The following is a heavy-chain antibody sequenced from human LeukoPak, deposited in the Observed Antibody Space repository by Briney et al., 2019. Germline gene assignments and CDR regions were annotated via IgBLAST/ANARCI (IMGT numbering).Heavy chain of an antibody. D-gene: IGHD6-19*01. CDR3: ARDISSDPYYYFGMGV. CDR1: GFTFSSYS. Sequence: GGSLRLSCAASGFTFSSYSMNWVRQAPGKGLEWVSYIGSGSNTIYYADSMKGRFTISRDNAKNSLYLQMNSLRDEDTAVYYCARDISSDPYYYFGMGVWGQGTTVTVSS. J-gene: IGHJ6*02. V-gene: IGHV3-48*02. CDR2: IGSGSNTI.